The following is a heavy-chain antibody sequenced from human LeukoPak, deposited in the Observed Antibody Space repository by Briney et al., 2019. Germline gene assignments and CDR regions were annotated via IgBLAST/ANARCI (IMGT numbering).Heavy chain of an antibody. Sequence: GRSLRLSCAASGFAFDDYAMHWVRHAPGKGLEWVSGISWNSGSIGYADSVKGRFTISRDNAKNSLYLQMNSLRAEDTALYYCAKDIASMPHAFDIWGQGTMVTVPS. CDR1: GFAFDDYA. D-gene: IGHD2/OR15-2a*01. CDR2: ISWNSGSI. J-gene: IGHJ3*02. V-gene: IGHV3-9*01. CDR3: AKDIASMPHAFDI.